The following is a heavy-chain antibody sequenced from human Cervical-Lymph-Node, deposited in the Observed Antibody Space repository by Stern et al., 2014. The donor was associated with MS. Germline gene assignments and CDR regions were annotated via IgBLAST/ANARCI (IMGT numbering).Heavy chain of an antibody. CDR1: GGTFSSNV. Sequence: QVQLVQSGAEVKKPGSSVKVSCKASGGTFSSNVISWVRQAPGQGLEWVGGIIPNLDASKYAQKFQGRVTVNADECTNADYMELSSLRSDDTAVYYCATAGQEGYFQHWGQGTLVIVSS. V-gene: IGHV1-69*01. J-gene: IGHJ1*01. CDR2: IIPNLDAS. CDR3: ATAGQEGYFQH.